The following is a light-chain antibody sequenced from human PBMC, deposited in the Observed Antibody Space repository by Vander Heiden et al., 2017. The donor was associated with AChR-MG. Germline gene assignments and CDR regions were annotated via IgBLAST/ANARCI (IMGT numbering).Light chain of an antibody. CDR1: QSVSSTY. J-gene: IGKJ2*01. Sequence: EIVLTQSPGTLSLSPGERATLSCRASQSVSSTYLGWFQQKPVQTPRLLIYAASSRATGIPDRFSGSGSGTDFTLTISRLEPEDFAVYYCQQYGSSPFTFGQGTKLEIK. V-gene: IGKV3-20*01. CDR3: QQYGSSPFT. CDR2: AAS.